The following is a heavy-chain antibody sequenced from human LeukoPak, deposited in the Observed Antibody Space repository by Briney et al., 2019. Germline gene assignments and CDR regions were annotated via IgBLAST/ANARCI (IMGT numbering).Heavy chain of an antibody. V-gene: IGHV3-23*01. CDR1: GFTFSSYS. Sequence: GGSLRLSCAASGFTFSSYSMSWVRQAPGKGLEWVAAISGSGGSTYYADSVKGRFTISRDNSKNTLYWQMKSLRAEETPVYFCAKDSGYSYGYPLRCWGQGTLVTVSS. CDR3: AKDSGYSYGYPLRC. CDR2: ISGSGGST. D-gene: IGHD5-18*01. J-gene: IGHJ4*02.